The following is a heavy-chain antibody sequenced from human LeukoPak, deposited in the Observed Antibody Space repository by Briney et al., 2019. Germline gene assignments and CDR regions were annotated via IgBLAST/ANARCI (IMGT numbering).Heavy chain of an antibody. V-gene: IGHV3-7*01. CDR2: IKQDGSEK. J-gene: IGHJ4*02. CDR3: ARDVSLADSGYDFGDY. Sequence: GSLRLSCAASGFTFSSYWMSWVRQAPGKGREWVANIKQDGSEKYYVHSVKGGFSISRDNAKNSLYLQMNSLRAEDTAVYYCARDVSLADSGYDFGDYWGQGTLVTVSS. CDR1: GFTFSSYW. D-gene: IGHD5-12*01.